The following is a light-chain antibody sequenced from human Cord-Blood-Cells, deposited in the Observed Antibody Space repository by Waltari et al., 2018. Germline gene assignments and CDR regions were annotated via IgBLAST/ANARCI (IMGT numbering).Light chain of an antibody. CDR3: NSRDSSGNHWV. V-gene: IGLV3-19*01. CDR2: GKN. CDR1: SLRSCD. Sequence: SSELTQDPAVSVALGQTVRITCQGDSLRSCDASWYQQKPGQAPVLVIYGKNNRPSGIPDRFSGSSSGNTASLTITGAQAEDEADYYCNSRDSSGNHWVFGGGTKLTVL. J-gene: IGLJ3*02.